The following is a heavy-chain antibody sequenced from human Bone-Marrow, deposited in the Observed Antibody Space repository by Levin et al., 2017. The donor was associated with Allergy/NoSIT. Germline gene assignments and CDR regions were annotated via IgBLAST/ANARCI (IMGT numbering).Heavy chain of an antibody. V-gene: IGHV3-21*01. D-gene: IGHD3-9*01. CDR3: ARDRTYGILRNYGMDV. Sequence: GGSLRLSCAASGFTFSNYGMNWVRQAPGKGLEWVSSISSGSTDIYYADSLKGRFTISRDNAENSLYLQMNGLRAGDTAVYYCARDRTYGILRNYGMDVWGQGTTVTVSS. CDR2: ISSGSTDI. CDR1: GFTFSNYG. J-gene: IGHJ6*02.